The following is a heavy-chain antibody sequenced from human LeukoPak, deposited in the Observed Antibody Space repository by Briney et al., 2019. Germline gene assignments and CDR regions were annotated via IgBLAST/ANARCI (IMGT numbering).Heavy chain of an antibody. D-gene: IGHD2-2*01. CDR1: GGTFSSYA. Sequence: SVKVSCKASGGTFSSYAISWVRQAPGQGLEWMGGIIPIFGTANYAQKFQGRVTITTDESTSTAYMELSSLRSEDTAVYYCARGPIFACSSTSCSNSNPEGYYYYYYMDVWGKGTTVTVSS. V-gene: IGHV1-69*05. CDR3: ARGPIFACSSTSCSNSNPEGYYYYYYMDV. CDR2: IIPIFGTA. J-gene: IGHJ6*03.